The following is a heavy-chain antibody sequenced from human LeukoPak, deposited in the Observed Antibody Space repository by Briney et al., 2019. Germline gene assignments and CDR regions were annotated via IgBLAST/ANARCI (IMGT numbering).Heavy chain of an antibody. CDR2: INHSGST. CDR3: ARGGTMIVVVPFFDY. J-gene: IGHJ4*02. D-gene: IGHD3-22*01. Sequence: SETLSLTCAVYGGSFSGYCWSWIRQPPGKGLEWIGEINHSGSTNYNPSLKSRVTISVDTSKNQFSLKLSSVTAADTAVYYCARGGTMIVVVPFFDYGGKGPLVTVSS. V-gene: IGHV4-34*01. CDR1: GGSFSGYC.